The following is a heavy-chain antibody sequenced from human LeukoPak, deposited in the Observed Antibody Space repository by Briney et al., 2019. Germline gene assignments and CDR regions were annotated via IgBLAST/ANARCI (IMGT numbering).Heavy chain of an antibody. CDR2: IIPIFGTA. Sequence: GSSVKVSCKASGGTFSSYAISWVRQAPGQGLEWMGRIIPIFGTANYAQKFQGRVTITTDESTSTAYMELSSLRSEDTAVYYCARSVAPNFCSSTSCPYYYFYMDVWGKGTTVTVSS. J-gene: IGHJ6*03. D-gene: IGHD2-2*01. CDR3: ARSVAPNFCSSTSCPYYYFYMDV. V-gene: IGHV1-69*05. CDR1: GGTFSSYA.